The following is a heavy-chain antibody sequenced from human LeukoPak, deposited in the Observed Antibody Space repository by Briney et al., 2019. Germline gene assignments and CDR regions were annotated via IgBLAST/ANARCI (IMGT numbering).Heavy chain of an antibody. J-gene: IGHJ6*02. CDR3: ARGPVMVRGIYYYYYGMDV. CDR2: IYYSGST. D-gene: IGHD3-10*01. Sequence: PSETLSLTCTVSGGSISSSSYYWGWIRQPPGKGLEWIGSIYYSGSTYYNPSLKSRVTISVDTSKNQFSLKLSSVTAADTAVYYCARGPVMVRGIYYYYYGMDVWGQGTTVTVSS. CDR1: GGSISSSSYY. V-gene: IGHV4-39*07.